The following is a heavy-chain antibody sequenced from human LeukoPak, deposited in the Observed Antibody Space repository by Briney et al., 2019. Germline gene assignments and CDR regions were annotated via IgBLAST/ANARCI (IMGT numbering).Heavy chain of an antibody. CDR1: GGSIGSYY. D-gene: IGHD3-22*01. CDR3: ARRTYYYDSSGYYSAFDI. V-gene: IGHV4-59*08. Sequence: SETLSLTCTVSGGSIGSYYWSWVRQPPGKGLEGIGYIYYSGSTNYNPSLKSRVTISVDPSKNQFSLKLSSVTAADTAVYYCARRTYYYDSSGYYSAFDIWGQGTMVTVSS. CDR2: IYYSGST. J-gene: IGHJ3*02.